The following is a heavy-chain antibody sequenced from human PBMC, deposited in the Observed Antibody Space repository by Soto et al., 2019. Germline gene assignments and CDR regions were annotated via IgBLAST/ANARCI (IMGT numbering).Heavy chain of an antibody. CDR3: ARSLPPDYGDYFGYFDY. Sequence: GGSLRLSCAASGFTFSSYSMNWVRQAPGKGLEWVSSISSSSSYIYYADSVKGRFTISRDNAKNSLYLQMNSLRAEDTAVYYCARSLPPDYGDYFGYFDYWGQGTLVTVSS. CDR2: ISSSSSYI. D-gene: IGHD4-17*01. J-gene: IGHJ4*02. V-gene: IGHV3-21*01. CDR1: GFTFSSYS.